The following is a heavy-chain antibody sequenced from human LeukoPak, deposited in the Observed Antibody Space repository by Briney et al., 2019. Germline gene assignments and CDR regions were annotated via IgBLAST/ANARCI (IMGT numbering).Heavy chain of an antibody. V-gene: IGHV3-23*01. D-gene: IGHD4-23*01. Sequence: GGSLRLSCATAGFTFSSYAMSWARQAPGKGLEWVSGLSNSGGSTYYADSVKGRFTISRDNSKNTLYLQMNSLRAEDTAVYYCAKDGIAGADNSHFDNWGQGTLVTVSS. CDR3: AKDGIAGADNSHFDN. J-gene: IGHJ4*02. CDR2: LSNSGGST. CDR1: GFTFSSYA.